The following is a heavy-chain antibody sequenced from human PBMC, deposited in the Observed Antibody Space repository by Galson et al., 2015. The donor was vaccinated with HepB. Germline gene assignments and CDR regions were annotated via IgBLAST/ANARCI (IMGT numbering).Heavy chain of an antibody. V-gene: IGHV7-4-1*02. CDR2: INTNTGNP. CDR1: GYTFINYG. D-gene: IGHD3-10*01. Sequence: SVKVSCKASGYTFINYGISWVRQAPGQGLEWMGWINTNTGNPTYAQGFTGRFVFSLDTSVSTAYLQISSLKAEDTAVYYCARDRDVRELFLDVWGKGTTVTVSS. CDR3: ARDRDVRELFLDV. J-gene: IGHJ6*04.